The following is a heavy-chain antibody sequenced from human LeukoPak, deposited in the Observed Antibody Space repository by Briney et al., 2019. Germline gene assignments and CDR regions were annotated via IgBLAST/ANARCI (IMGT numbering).Heavy chain of an antibody. CDR1: GGTFSSYA. J-gene: IGHJ6*04. CDR3: ARDRLGYCSRTSCPRTGYGMDG. V-gene: IGHV1-69*06. CDR2: IIPIFGTA. Sequence: SVKVSCKASGGTFSSYAISWVRQPPAQGVEWMGGIIPIFGTANYAQKFQGRVTITADKSTSTAYMELSSLRSEDTAVSYCARDRLGYCSRTSCPRTGYGMDGWGKGTTVTVSS. D-gene: IGHD2-2*01.